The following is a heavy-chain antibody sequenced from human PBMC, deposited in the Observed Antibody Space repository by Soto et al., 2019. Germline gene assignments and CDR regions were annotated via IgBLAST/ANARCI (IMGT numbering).Heavy chain of an antibody. Sequence: SETLSLTCTVSGGSISSSSYSWGWIRQPPGKGLEWIGSIYYSGSTYYNPSLKSRVTISVDTSKNQFSLKLSSVTAADTAVYYCARRPGDLTYYYYYGMDVWGQGTTVTVSS. CDR3: ARRPGDLTYYYYYGMDV. V-gene: IGHV4-39*01. J-gene: IGHJ6*02. CDR1: GGSISSSSYS. D-gene: IGHD4-17*01. CDR2: IYYSGST.